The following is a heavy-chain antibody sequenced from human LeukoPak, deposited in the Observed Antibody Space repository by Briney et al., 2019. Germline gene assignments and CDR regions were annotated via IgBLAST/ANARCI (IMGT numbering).Heavy chain of an antibody. J-gene: IGHJ4*02. D-gene: IGHD3-10*01. V-gene: IGHV3-7*01. CDR1: GFIFSGSW. CDR3: VVDLSGSADY. Sequence: GGSLRLSCTASGFIFSGSWMAWIRQAPGKGLEWVAIIKKDGSEKYYVDSMKGRFTISRDNAKNTLYLQMNSLRTEDSALYYCVVDLSGSADYWGQGTLVTVSS. CDR2: IKKDGSEK.